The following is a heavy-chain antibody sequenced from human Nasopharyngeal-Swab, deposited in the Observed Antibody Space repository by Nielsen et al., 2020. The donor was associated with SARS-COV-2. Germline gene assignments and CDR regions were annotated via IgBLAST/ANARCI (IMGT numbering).Heavy chain of an antibody. V-gene: IGHV3-23*01. J-gene: IGHJ6*02. CDR3: ARTDSSGYYPGTYYYYGMDV. Sequence: WIRQPPGKGLEWVSAISGSGGSTYYADSVKGRFTISRDNSKNTLYLQMNSLRAEDTAVYYCARTDSSGYYPGTYYYYGMDVWGQGTTVTVSS. CDR2: ISGSGGST. D-gene: IGHD3-22*01.